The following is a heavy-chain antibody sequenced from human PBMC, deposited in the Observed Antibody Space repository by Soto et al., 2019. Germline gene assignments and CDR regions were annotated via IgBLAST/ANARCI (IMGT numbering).Heavy chain of an antibody. V-gene: IGHV1-69*06. Sequence: QVQLVQSGPEVKKPGSSVKVSCKTSGDTFKKFAISWVRQAPGQGPEWMVGIIPMFGTTKYTQKFQGRVTFTADKSTCTAYMELTSLMSEDTATYFCARGVVPAAGAAPHYFRYGVHVWGQGTTVTVSS. CDR2: IIPMFGTT. J-gene: IGHJ6*01. D-gene: IGHD2-2*01. CDR3: ARGVVPAAGAAPHYFRYGVHV. CDR1: GDTFKKFA.